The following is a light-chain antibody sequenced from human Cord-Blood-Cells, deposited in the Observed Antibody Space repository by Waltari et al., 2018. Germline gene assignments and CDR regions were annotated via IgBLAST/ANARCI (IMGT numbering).Light chain of an antibody. J-gene: IGLJ3*02. CDR3: CSYAGSYTWV. CDR1: TSDVVGYNY. CDR2: DVS. Sequence: QSALPQPRPVSGSPGQSATISCTGTTSDVVGYNYVSWYQQHPGKAPKLMIYDVSKRPSGVPDRFSGSKSGNTASLTISGLQAEDEADYYCCSYAGSYTWVFGGGTKLTVL. V-gene: IGLV2-11*01.